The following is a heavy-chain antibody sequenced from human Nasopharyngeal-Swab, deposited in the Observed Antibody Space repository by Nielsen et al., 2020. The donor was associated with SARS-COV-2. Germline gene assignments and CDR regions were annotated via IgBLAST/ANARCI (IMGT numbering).Heavy chain of an antibody. Sequence: SDPLSLTCAVYGGSFSGYYWSWFRQSPGKGLEWIGEISRIGRTNYNPSLNSRVTISLDTSKNQFSLKVISVTAADTAVYYCARQGVPIMGWFKDYDRTAYEYWGQGTLVTVSS. CDR2: ISRIGRT. CDR1: GGSFSGYY. CDR3: ARQGVPIMGWFKDYDRTAYEY. V-gene: IGHV4-34*01. J-gene: IGHJ4*02. D-gene: IGHD3-22*01.